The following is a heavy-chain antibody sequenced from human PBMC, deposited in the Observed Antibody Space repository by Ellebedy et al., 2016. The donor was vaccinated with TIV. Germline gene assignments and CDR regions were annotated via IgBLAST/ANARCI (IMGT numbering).Heavy chain of an antibody. CDR1: GFTFSRHW. CDR3: AKGRGGGSDSSAPRYYFDY. V-gene: IGHV3-23*01. J-gene: IGHJ4*02. Sequence: PGGSLRLSCAASGFTFSRHWMSWVRKAPGKGLEWVSTISHTGSRTYYANSVEGRFIISRDNSKRTLYLQMNSLRAEDTAIYYCAKGRGGGSDSSAPRYYFDYWGLGTLVTVSS. D-gene: IGHD3-22*01. CDR2: ISHTGSRT.